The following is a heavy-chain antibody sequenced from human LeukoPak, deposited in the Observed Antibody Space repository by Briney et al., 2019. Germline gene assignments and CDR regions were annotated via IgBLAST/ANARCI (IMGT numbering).Heavy chain of an antibody. CDR3: ARASNYGPYSL. D-gene: IGHD4-17*01. V-gene: IGHV4-61*02. J-gene: IGHJ4*02. Sequence: SQTLSLTCTVSGGSISSGSYYWSWIRQPAGKGLEWIGRIYTSGSTDYNPSLKSRVTISVDTSKNLFSLKLSSVTVADTAVYYCARASNYGPYSLWGQGTLVTVSS. CDR2: IYTSGST. CDR1: GGSISSGSYY.